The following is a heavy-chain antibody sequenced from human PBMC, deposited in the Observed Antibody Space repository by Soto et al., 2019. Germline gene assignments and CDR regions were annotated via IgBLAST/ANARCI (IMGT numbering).Heavy chain of an antibody. CDR1: GFSFSTYS. CDR2: ISSRSYTI. J-gene: IGHJ6*02. D-gene: IGHD6-6*01. V-gene: IGHV3-48*02. CDR3: ARGCSSSDNGMDV. Sequence: EVQLVESGGGLVQPGGSLRLSCAASGFSFSTYSMNWVRQAPGKGLEWVSYISSRSYTIYYVDSVKGRFTISRDNAKNSLYLQMNSLRDEDTAVYYCARGCSSSDNGMDVWGQGTTVTVSS.